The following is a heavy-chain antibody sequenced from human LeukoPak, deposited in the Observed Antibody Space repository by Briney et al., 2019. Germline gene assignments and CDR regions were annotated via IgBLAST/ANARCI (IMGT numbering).Heavy chain of an antibody. CDR3: AKPVARTSYGYSGTDY. CDR1: GFTFSSYG. V-gene: IGHV3-30*02. Sequence: QPGRSLRLPCAASGFTFSSYGMHWVRQPPGKGLEWVAFIRYDGSNKYYADSVKGRFTISRDNPKNTLYLQMNSLRAEDTAVYYCAKPVARTSYGYSGTDYWGQGTLVTVS. CDR2: IRYDGSNK. D-gene: IGHD5-18*01. J-gene: IGHJ4*02.